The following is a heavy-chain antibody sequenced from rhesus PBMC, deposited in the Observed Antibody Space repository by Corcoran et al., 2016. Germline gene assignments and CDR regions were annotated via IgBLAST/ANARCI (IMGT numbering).Heavy chain of an antibody. V-gene: IGHV3-103*01. CDR2: ISSWGSQ. Sequence: EVQLVESGGGLAKPGGSLRLSCAASGFTFSSYAMHWVRQAPGKGLEWVSAISSWGSQYSADSVKGRFTISRDNSKNTLSLQMNSLRAEDTAVYYCAKGYSGGWSGFDYWGQGVLVTVSS. D-gene: IGHD6-37*01. J-gene: IGHJ4*01. CDR1: GFTFSSYA. CDR3: AKGYSGGWSGFDY.